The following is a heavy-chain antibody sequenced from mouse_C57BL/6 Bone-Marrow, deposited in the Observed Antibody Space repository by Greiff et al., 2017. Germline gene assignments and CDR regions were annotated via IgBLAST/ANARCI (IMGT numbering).Heavy chain of an antibody. Sequence: QVQLQQSGAELARPGASVKLSCKASGYTFTSYGLSWVKQRTGQGLEWIGEIYPRSGNTYYNDKLKGKATLTADKSSSTAYMLLRSRTSADSAVYFCARYDGYWYFDVWGTGTTVTVSS. CDR2: IYPRSGNT. CDR3: ARYDGYWYFDV. V-gene: IGHV1-81*01. D-gene: IGHD2-3*01. J-gene: IGHJ1*03. CDR1: GYTFTSYG.